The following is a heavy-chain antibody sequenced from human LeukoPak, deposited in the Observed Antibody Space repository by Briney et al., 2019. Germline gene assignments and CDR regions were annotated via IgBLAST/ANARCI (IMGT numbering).Heavy chain of an antibody. CDR3: ARTVDSSGWYIRFDY. V-gene: IGHV4-61*02. CDR1: GGSISSGSYY. D-gene: IGHD6-19*01. CDR2: IYTSGST. Sequence: SETLSLTCIISGGSISSGSYYWSWIRQPAGKGLEWIGRIYTSGSTNYNPSLKSRVTISVDTSKNQLSLKLSSVTAADTAVYYCARTVDSSGWYIRFDYWGQGTLVTVSS. J-gene: IGHJ4*02.